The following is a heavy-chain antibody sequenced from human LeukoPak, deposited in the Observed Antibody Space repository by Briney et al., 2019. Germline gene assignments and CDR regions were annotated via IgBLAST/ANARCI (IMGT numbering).Heavy chain of an antibody. V-gene: IGHV1-18*01. Sequence: ASVKVSCKASGYTFTSYGISWVRQAPGQGLEWMGWISAYNGNTNYAQKLRGRVTMTTDTSTSTAYMELRSLRSDDTAVYYCARVLDRGMVRGVIHWFDPWGQGTLVTVSS. J-gene: IGHJ5*02. CDR1: GYTFTSYG. CDR3: ARVLDRGMVRGVIHWFDP. D-gene: IGHD3-10*01. CDR2: ISAYNGNT.